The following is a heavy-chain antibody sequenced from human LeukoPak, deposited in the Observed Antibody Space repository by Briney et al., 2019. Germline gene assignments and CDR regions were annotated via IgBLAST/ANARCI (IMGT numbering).Heavy chain of an antibody. CDR2: ISGSGGST. J-gene: IGHJ6*03. CDR1: GFTFSSYA. CDR3: AKDRYCSSTSCPYYYYYYMDV. V-gene: IGHV3-23*01. D-gene: IGHD2-2*01. Sequence: GGFLRLSCAASGFTFSSYAMSWVRQAPGKGLEWVSAISGSGGSTYYADSVKGRFTISRDNSKNTLYLQMNSLRAEGTAVYYCAKDRYCSSTSCPYYYYYYMDVWGKGTTVTVSS.